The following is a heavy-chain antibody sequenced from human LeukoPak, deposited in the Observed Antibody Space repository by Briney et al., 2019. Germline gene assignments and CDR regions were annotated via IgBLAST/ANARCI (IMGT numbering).Heavy chain of an antibody. D-gene: IGHD2-2*01. CDR1: GFTFSSYS. Sequence: GGSLRLSCAASGFTFSSYSMNWVRQAPGKGLEWVSSFSISSIYIYYADSVKGRFTISRDNAKNSLYLQMNSLRAEDTAVYYCARESVVVPAANYYGMDVWGKGTTVTVSS. CDR3: ARESVVVPAANYYGMDV. CDR2: FSISSIYI. V-gene: IGHV3-21*01. J-gene: IGHJ6*04.